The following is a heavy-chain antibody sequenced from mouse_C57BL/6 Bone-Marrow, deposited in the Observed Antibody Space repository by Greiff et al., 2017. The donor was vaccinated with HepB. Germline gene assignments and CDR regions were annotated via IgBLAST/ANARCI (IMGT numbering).Heavy chain of an antibody. CDR3: ERWGDYAMDY. Sequence: QVQLKESGAELVKPGASVKMSCKASGYTFTSYWITWVKQRPGQGLEWIGDIYPGSGSTNYNEKFKSKATLTVDTSSSTAYMQLSSLTSEDSAVYYCERWGDYAMDYWGQGTSVTVSS. J-gene: IGHJ4*01. CDR1: GYTFTSYW. CDR2: IYPGSGST. V-gene: IGHV1-55*01.